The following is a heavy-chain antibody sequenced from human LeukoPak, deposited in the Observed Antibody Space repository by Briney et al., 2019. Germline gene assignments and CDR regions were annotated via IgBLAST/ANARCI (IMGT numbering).Heavy chain of an antibody. V-gene: IGHV3-48*01. CDR3: ARDIFETTGYYYYGMDV. CDR1: GFTFSSYS. D-gene: IGHD4-11*01. Sequence: GGSLRLSCAASGFTFSSYSMNWVRQAPGKGLEWVSYISSSSSTIYYADSVKGRFTISRDNAKNSLYLQMNSLRAEDTAVYYCARDIFETTGYYYYGMDVWGQGTTVTVSS. CDR2: ISSSSSTI. J-gene: IGHJ6*02.